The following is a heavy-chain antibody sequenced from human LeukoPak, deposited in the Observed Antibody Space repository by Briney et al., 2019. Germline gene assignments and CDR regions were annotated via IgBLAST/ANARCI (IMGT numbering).Heavy chain of an antibody. CDR1: GGSISSYY. J-gene: IGHJ3*02. V-gene: IGHV4-4*07. CDR2: IYTSGTT. Sequence: SETLSLTCTVSGGSISSYYWNWIRQPAGKGLEWIGRIYTSGTTNSNPSLKSRVTISVDTSKNQFSLRLSSVTAADTAVYYCAEMLGGYCRGGSCYKVFNIGARGTMFTVSS. D-gene: IGHD2-15*01. CDR3: AEMLGGYCRGGSCYKVFNI.